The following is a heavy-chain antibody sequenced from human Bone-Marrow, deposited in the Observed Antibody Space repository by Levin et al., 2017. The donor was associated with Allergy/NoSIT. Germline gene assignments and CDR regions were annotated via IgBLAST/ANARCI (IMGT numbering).Heavy chain of an antibody. CDR2: ISSSGNYI. V-gene: IGHV3-21*01. CDR1: GFAFGRHT. D-gene: IGHD6-13*01. J-gene: IGHJ4*02. CDR3: AGDSLGYSSRWYFFDL. Sequence: GESLKISCTTSGFAFGRHTMHWVRQAPGKGLEWVASISSSGNYIFYGDSLKGRFTISRDNAKNSLYLQMDSLRGDETAVYYCAGDSLGYSSRWYFFDLWGQGTLVTVSS.